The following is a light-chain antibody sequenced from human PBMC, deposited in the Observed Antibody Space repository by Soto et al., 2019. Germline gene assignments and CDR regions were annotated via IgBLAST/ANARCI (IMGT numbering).Light chain of an antibody. CDR3: QQYNSWPLT. J-gene: IGKJ5*01. CDR1: QSVSSN. CDR2: GAS. Sequence: EIVMTQSPATLSVSPGERATLSCRASQSVSSNLAWYQQKPGQAPRLLIYGASTRATGIPARFSGSGSGTELTLTISSLQSEDFAVYYCQQYNSWPLTFGQGTRLEIK. V-gene: IGKV3-15*01.